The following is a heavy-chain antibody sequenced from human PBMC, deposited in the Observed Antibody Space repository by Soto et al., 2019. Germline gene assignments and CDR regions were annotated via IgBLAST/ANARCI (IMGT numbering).Heavy chain of an antibody. CDR2: INPNSGGT. J-gene: IGHJ5*02. V-gene: IGHV1-2*04. Sequence: XSVKVSCKASGYTFTGYYMHWVRQAPGQGLEWMGWINPNSGGTNYAQKFQGWVTMTRDTSISTAYMELSSLRSDDTAVYYCARDFGYSSSSSWFDTWGQGTLVTAPQ. D-gene: IGHD6-6*01. CDR1: GYTFTGYY. CDR3: ARDFGYSSSSSWFDT.